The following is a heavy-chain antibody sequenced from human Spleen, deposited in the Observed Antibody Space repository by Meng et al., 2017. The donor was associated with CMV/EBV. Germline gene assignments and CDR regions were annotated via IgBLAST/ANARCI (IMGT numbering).Heavy chain of an antibody. CDR3: ARDDSLHWQY. CDR1: GFTFNDYG. V-gene: IGHV3-43D*03. D-gene: IGHD1-1*01. J-gene: IGHJ4*02. Sequence: GESLKISCAASGFTFNDYGMHWVRQPPGKGLEWLCLINWDGTKTYYADSMRGRFTVSRDNAKNSLYLQMNSLRAEDTAVYYCARDDSLHWQYWGQGTLVTVSS. CDR2: INWDGTKT.